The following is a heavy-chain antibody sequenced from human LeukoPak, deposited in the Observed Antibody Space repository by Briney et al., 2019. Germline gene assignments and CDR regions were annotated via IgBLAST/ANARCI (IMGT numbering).Heavy chain of an antibody. Sequence: ASVKVSCKASGYTFTGYYMHWVRQAPGQGLEWMGWINPNSGGTNYAQKFQGRVTMTRDTSISTAYMELSRLRSDDTAVYYCARDYDYVWGSYRYGVDYWGQGTLVTVSS. CDR3: ARDYDYVWGSYRYGVDY. CDR1: GYTFTGYY. V-gene: IGHV1-2*02. CDR2: INPNSGGT. J-gene: IGHJ4*02. D-gene: IGHD3-16*02.